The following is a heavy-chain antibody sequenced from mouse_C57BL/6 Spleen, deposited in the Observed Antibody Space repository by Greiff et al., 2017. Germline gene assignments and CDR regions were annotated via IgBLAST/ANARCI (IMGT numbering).Heavy chain of an antibody. D-gene: IGHD2-14*01. CDR3: ARKDSTSYAMDY. CDR1: GYTFTSYW. V-gene: IGHV1-69*01. J-gene: IGHJ4*01. CDR2: IDPSDSST. Sequence: QVQLQQPGAELVMPGASVKLSCKASGYTFTSYWMHWVKQRPGQGLEWIGVIDPSDSSTNYNQKFKGKSTLTVDKSSSTSYMQLSSLTSEDSAVYYCARKDSTSYAMDYWGQGTSVTVSS.